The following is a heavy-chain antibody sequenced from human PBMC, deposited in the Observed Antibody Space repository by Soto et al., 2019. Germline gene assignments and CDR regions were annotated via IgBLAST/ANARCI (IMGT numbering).Heavy chain of an antibody. Sequence: GGSLRLSCEVSGFSFKTYWMSWVRQAPGKGLEWLANMDEDATTKYYVDSVKGRFTILGARAGKSLFFKMASLRSEDTAVYFCAAYNTARHACFDIWGRGTLVTVSS. CDR1: GFSFKTYW. J-gene: IGHJ3*02. V-gene: IGHV3-7*01. D-gene: IGHD1-20*01. CDR2: MDEDATTK. CDR3: AAYNTARHACFDI.